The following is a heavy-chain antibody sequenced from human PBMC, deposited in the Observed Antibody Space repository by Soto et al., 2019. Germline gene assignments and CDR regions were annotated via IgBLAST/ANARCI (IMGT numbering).Heavy chain of an antibody. D-gene: IGHD5-18*01. CDR1: GGTFSTYA. Sequence: SVKVSCKASGGTFSTYAISWVRQAPGQGLEWMGGIIPIFGTANYAQKFQGRVTITADKATSTAYMDLSSLRSEDTAVYYCARVRAMVTPYLFDYWGQGTLVTVSS. J-gene: IGHJ4*02. V-gene: IGHV1-69*06. CDR2: IIPIFGTA. CDR3: ARVRAMVTPYLFDY.